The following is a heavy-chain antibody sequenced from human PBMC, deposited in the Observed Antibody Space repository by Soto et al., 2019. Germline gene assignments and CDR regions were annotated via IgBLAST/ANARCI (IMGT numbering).Heavy chain of an antibody. CDR3: AINEGTDGYKFAY. CDR1: GGTFSTYD. J-gene: IGHJ4*02. Sequence: QVQLVQSGAEVKKPGSSVKVSCKASGGTFSTYDICWVRQAPGQGLEWMGGIIPLFGTANYAQKFQGRATIIADESTGTAYMELRRLRSEDTAVYYCAINEGTDGYKFAYWGQGTLVTVSS. CDR2: IIPLFGTA. V-gene: IGHV1-69*01. D-gene: IGHD5-12*01.